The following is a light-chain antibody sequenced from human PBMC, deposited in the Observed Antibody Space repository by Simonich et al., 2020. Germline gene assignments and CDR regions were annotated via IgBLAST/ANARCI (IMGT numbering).Light chain of an antibody. Sequence: AIRMTQSPSSLSASTGDRVTITCRASQGISSYLAWYQQKPGKAPKLLIYAASTLQRGVPSRFSGSGSGTEFTLTISSLQPDDFATYYCQQYNSYSPWTFGQGTKVEIK. CDR3: QQYNSYSPWT. J-gene: IGKJ1*01. CDR1: QGISSY. CDR2: AAS. V-gene: IGKV1-8*01.